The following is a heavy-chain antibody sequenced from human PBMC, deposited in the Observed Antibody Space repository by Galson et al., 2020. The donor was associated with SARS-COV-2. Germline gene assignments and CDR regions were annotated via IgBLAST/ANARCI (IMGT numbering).Heavy chain of an antibody. J-gene: IGHJ4*02. Sequence: GGSLRLSCAASGFTLSSYGMHWVRQAPGKGLEWVAVIWYDGSNKYYADSVKGRFTISRDNSKNTLYLQMNSLRAEDTAVYYCARKSFWSGFDFDYWGQGTLVTVSS. CDR2: IWYDGSNK. D-gene: IGHD3-3*01. CDR1: GFTLSSYG. CDR3: ARKSFWSGFDFDY. V-gene: IGHV3-33*01.